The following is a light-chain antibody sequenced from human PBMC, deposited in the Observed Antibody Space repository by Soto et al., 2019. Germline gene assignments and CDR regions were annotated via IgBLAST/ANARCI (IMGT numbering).Light chain of an antibody. CDR3: SSYTTSNTRQIV. V-gene: IGLV2-14*03. J-gene: IGLJ1*01. Sequence: QSVLTQPASVSGSPGQSITISCTGTSSDVGGYNYVSWYQHHPGKAPKLLIYDVSNRPPGISNRFSGSKSDNTASLTISGLQPEDEADSYCSSYTTSNTRQIVFGTGTKVTVL. CDR2: DVS. CDR1: SSDVGGYNY.